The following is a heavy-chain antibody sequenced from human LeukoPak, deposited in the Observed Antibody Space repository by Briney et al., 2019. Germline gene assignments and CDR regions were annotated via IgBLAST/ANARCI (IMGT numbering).Heavy chain of an antibody. J-gene: IGHJ3*02. D-gene: IGHD3-10*01. CDR1: GGSISSYY. V-gene: IGHV4-4*07. CDR2: IHTSGST. Sequence: SETLSLTCTVSGGSISSYYWSWIRQPAGKGLEWIGRIHTSGSTNYNPSLKSRVTMSVDTSKNQFSLKLSSVTAADTAVYYCVRAEVYYYGSGSYSTGAFDIWGQGTMVTVSS. CDR3: VRAEVYYYGSGSYSTGAFDI.